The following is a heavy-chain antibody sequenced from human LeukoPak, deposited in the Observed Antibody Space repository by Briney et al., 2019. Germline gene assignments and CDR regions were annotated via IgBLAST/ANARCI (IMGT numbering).Heavy chain of an antibody. J-gene: IGHJ4*02. CDR3: AKDRKSSYDFWSGPDY. D-gene: IGHD3-3*01. V-gene: IGHV3-23*01. Sequence: GGSLRLSCAASGFTFSSYAMSWVRQAPGKGLEWVSAISGSGGSTYYADSVKGRFTISRDNSKNTLYLQMNSLRAEDTAVYYCAKDRKSSYDFWSGPDYWGQGTLVTVSS. CDR1: GFTFSSYA. CDR2: ISGSGGST.